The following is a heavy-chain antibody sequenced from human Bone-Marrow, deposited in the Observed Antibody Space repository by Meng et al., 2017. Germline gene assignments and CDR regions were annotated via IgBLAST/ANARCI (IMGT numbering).Heavy chain of an antibody. V-gene: IGHV1-8*01. CDR2: MNHNSGNK. CDR1: GYTFTSYD. J-gene: IGHJ4*02. CDR3: ARFLNYYDSSGYYW. D-gene: IGHD3-22*01. Sequence: QGEVVQSGAEVKRPGASVKVSCKASGYTFTSYDIYWVRQATGQGLEWMGWMNHNSGNKGYAQKFQGRVTMTRNTSISTAYMELSSLRSEDTAVYYCARFLNYYDSSGYYWWGQGTLVTVSS.